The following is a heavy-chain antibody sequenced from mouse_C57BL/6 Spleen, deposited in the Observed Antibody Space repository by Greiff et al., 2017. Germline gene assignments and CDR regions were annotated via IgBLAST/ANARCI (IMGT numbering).Heavy chain of an antibody. CDR1: GYAFSSSW. CDR3: ARRTTPVAGDAMDY. D-gene: IGHD1-1*01. CDR2: IYPGDGDT. J-gene: IGHJ4*01. Sequence: VQLQQSGPELVKPGASVKISCKASGYAFSSSWMNWVKQRPGKGLEWIGRIYPGDGDTNYNGKFKGKATLTADKSSSTAYMQLSSLTSEDSAVYFCARRTTPVAGDAMDYWGQGTSVTVSS. V-gene: IGHV1-82*01.